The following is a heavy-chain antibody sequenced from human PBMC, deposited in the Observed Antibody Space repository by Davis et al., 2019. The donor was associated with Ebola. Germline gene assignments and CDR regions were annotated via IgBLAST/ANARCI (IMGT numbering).Heavy chain of an antibody. J-gene: IGHJ4*02. CDR1: GFTFSSYS. V-gene: IGHV3-21*01. Sequence: GESLKISCAASGFTFSSYSMNWVRQAPGKGLEWVSSISTTSSYIYYTDSVKGRFTISRDNAKNSLFLQMNSLGAEDTAVYYCARRVDYGDFSNFDYWGQGTLVTVSS. CDR3: ARRVDYGDFSNFDY. CDR2: ISTTSSYI. D-gene: IGHD4-17*01.